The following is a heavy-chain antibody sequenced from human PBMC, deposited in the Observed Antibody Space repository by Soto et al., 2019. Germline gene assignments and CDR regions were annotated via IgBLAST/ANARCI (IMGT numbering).Heavy chain of an antibody. V-gene: IGHV4-34*01. Sequence: PSETLSLTCAVDCRSFSGYYWSWIRQPPGKGLEWIGEINHSGSTNYNPSLKSRVTISVDTSKNQFSLKLSSVTAADTAVYYCARMGFVLLGMDVWGQGTTVTVSS. D-gene: IGHD3-10*01. CDR1: CRSFSGYY. CDR2: INHSGST. CDR3: ARMGFVLLGMDV. J-gene: IGHJ6*02.